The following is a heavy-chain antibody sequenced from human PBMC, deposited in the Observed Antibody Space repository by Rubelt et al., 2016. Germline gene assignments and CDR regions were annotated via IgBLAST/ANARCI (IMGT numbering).Heavy chain of an antibody. CDR3: ARHPGRRWHPYWYFDL. Sequence: QVQLQESGPGLVKPSETLSLTCTVSGGSISSYSHFWGWIRQSPGTGLEWIGSVYYTGSAYYNPSQKSRVTISVDTSKKQLSRELNSAADADTAIYRCARHPGRRWHPYWYFDLWGRGTLVTVSS. J-gene: IGHJ2*01. CDR1: GGSISSYSHF. D-gene: IGHD4-23*01. CDR2: VYYTGSA. V-gene: IGHV4-39*01.